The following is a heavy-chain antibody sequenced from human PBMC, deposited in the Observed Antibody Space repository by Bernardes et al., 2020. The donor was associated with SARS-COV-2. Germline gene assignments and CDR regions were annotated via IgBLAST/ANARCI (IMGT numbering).Heavy chain of an antibody. CDR1: GDSVSSNSAA. Sequence: SQTLPLTCAISGDSVSSNSAAWHWLRQSPSTGLEWLGRTSYRSKWNYDYAVSVKSRITISPDTSKNQFSLELTSVTPEDTAVYYCARGANYAMGVWGQGTTVTVSS. V-gene: IGHV6-1*01. J-gene: IGHJ6*02. CDR2: TSYRSKWNY. CDR3: ARGANYAMGV.